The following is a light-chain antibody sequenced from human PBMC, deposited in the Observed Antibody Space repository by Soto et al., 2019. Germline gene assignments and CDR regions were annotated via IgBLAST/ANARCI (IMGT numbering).Light chain of an antibody. CDR2: GAS. J-gene: IGKJ1*01. CDR3: QQYNNWPPAT. V-gene: IGKV3-15*01. CDR1: QSVSSN. Sequence: EIVMTQSPATLSVSPGERATLSCRASQSVSSNLAWYQQKPGQAPRLLIYGASTRATGISARFSGSGSGTEFTLTISSLQSEDFAVYYCQQYNNWPPATFGQGTKVDI.